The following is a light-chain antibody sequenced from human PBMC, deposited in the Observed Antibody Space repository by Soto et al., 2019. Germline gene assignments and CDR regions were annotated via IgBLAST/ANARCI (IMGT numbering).Light chain of an antibody. CDR3: QLRIDWPPTYT. V-gene: IGKV3-11*01. CDR1: QIVTSS. J-gene: IGKJ2*01. CDR2: DTF. Sequence: EIVLTQSPATLSLSPGTGATLSCRASQIVTSSLAWNQQRPGQAPRLLIYDTFSRATGLPARFSAKGAGTDFTLTISSLEHEDSAVYFCQLRIDWPPTYTFRQGTKVE.